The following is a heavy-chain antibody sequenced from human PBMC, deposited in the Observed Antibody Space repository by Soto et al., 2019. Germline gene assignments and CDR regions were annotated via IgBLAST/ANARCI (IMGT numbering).Heavy chain of an antibody. Sequence: QITLKESGPTLVRPTQTLTLTCTFSGFSLSTSGVGVGWIRQSPGKALEWLALIFWDDDKRYSPSLKSRLSNTKGTSKNPVVLTMTKMDPVDAGTYYCTHHGYYSYGMDVWGQGTTVTVSS. V-gene: IGHV2-5*02. CDR2: IFWDDDK. CDR1: GFSLSTSGVG. CDR3: THHGYYSYGMDV. J-gene: IGHJ6*02.